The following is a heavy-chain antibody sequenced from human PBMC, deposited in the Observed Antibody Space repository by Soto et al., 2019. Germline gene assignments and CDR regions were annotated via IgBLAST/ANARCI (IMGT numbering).Heavy chain of an antibody. CDR2: VFYTGST. J-gene: IGHJ4*02. D-gene: IGHD4-17*01. Sequence: QVHLQESGPGLVKPSETLSLFCNVSGGSMSNNYWIWIRQAPGKGLEWIGYVFYTGSTNYNPSLKSRVTISVDTSKKYFSLRLRSVTDADTAVYYCARSLTVTRFDQWGQGTRVIVS. V-gene: IGHV4-59*01. CDR1: GGSMSNNY. CDR3: ARSLTVTRFDQ.